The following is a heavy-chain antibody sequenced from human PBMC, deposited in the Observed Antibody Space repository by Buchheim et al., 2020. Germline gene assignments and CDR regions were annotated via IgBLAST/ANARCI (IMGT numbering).Heavy chain of an antibody. V-gene: IGHV1-8*01. Sequence: QVQLVQSGAEVKKPGAPVKVSCKASGYTFTSYDINWVRQATGQGLEWMGWMNPNSGNTGYAQKFQGRVTMTRNTSISTAYMELSSLRSEDTAVYYCARAIRGRCSSTSCRSYYYYYYMDVWGKGTT. CDR2: MNPNSGNT. CDR1: GYTFTSYD. D-gene: IGHD2-2*01. J-gene: IGHJ6*03. CDR3: ARAIRGRCSSTSCRSYYYYYYMDV.